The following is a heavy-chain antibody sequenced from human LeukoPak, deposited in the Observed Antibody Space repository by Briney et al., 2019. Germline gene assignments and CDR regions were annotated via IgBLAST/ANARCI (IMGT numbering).Heavy chain of an antibody. V-gene: IGHV4-39*01. D-gene: IGHD3-22*01. Sequence: PSETLSLTCTVSGGSISSSSYYWGSIRQPPGKGLEWIGSMYYSGSTYYNPSLKSRVTLSVDTSKTQFSLKLSSVTAADTAVYFCARHPGYHDSSGPTDYWGQGTLVTVSS. J-gene: IGHJ4*02. CDR2: MYYSGST. CDR1: GGSISSSSYY. CDR3: ARHPGYHDSSGPTDY.